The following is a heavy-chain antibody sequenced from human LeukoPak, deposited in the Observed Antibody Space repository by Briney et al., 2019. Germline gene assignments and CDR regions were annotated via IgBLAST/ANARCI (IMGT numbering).Heavy chain of an antibody. CDR2: ISYSGST. Sequence: SETLSLTCTISGGSISNYYWTWIRQPPGKGLEWIGFISYSGSTSYNPSLKSRVTISLDTSKNQFSLKLSSVTAADTAVYYCARAYYFDSSGYDDAFDIWGQGTMVTVSS. J-gene: IGHJ3*02. CDR1: GGSISNYY. CDR3: ARAYYFDSSGYDDAFDI. D-gene: IGHD3-22*01. V-gene: IGHV4-59*01.